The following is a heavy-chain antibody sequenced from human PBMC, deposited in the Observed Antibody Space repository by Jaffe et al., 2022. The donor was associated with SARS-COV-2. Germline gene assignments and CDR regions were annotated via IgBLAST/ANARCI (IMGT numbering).Heavy chain of an antibody. V-gene: IGHV4-34*01. Sequence: QVQLQQWGAGLLQPSETLSLTCTVYGGSFSAYYWTWIRQPPGKGLEWIGEINHFGSTNYNPSLKSRVTISVDTSKNQFSLKMTSVTAADTAVYYCARRRAPNAFDIWGQGTMVTVSS. CDR3: ARRRAPNAFDI. CDR1: GGSFSAYY. J-gene: IGHJ3*02. CDR2: INHFGST.